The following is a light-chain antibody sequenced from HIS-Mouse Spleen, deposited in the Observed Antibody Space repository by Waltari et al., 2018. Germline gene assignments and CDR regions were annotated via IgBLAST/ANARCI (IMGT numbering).Light chain of an antibody. J-gene: IGLJ3*02. CDR3: CSYAGSSTYWV. V-gene: IGLV2-23*01. CDR2: EGS. Sequence: QSALTQPASVSGSPGPSITIPCTGTRSDVGSYNLVSWYQQHPGNAPKLMIYEGSKRPSGVSNRFSGSKSGNTASLTISGLQAEDEADYYCCSYAGSSTYWVFGGGTKLTVL. CDR1: RSDVGSYNL.